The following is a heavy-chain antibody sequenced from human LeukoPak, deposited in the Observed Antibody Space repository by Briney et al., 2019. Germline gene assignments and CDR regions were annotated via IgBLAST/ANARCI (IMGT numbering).Heavy chain of an antibody. Sequence: RRSLRLSCAASGFTFSSYGMHWVRQAPGKGLEWVAVISYDGSNKYYADSVKGRFTISRDNSKNTLYLQMNSLRAEDTAVYYCAKENIVATHFDYWGQGTLVTVSS. CDR3: AKENIVATHFDY. D-gene: IGHD5-12*01. CDR2: ISYDGSNK. CDR1: GFTFSSYG. V-gene: IGHV3-30*18. J-gene: IGHJ4*02.